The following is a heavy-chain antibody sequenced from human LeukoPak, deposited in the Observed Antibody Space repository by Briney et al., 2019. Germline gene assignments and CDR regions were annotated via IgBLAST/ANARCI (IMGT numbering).Heavy chain of an antibody. J-gene: IGHJ6*03. D-gene: IGHD3-10*01. CDR2: IDYSGST. Sequence: PETLSLTCIVSGGSISSYYWSWIRQPPGRGLEWIGYIDYSGSTNYNPSLKSRVTISVDTSKNQFSLELSSVTAADTAVYYCARHRYYYRSGSYYGAPYYMDVWGKGTTVTISS. CDR3: ARHRYYYRSGSYYGAPYYMDV. CDR1: GGSISSYY. V-gene: IGHV4-59*08.